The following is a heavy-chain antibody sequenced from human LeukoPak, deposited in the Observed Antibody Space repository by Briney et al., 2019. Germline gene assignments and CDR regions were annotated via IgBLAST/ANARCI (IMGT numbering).Heavy chain of an antibody. D-gene: IGHD3-10*02. CDR2: ISSSGSTI. J-gene: IGHJ6*04. CDR1: GFTFSSDW. V-gene: IGHV3-48*04. Sequence: GGSLRLSCAASGFTFSSDWMISVRQAPGKWLEWVSYISSSGSTINYADSVKGRFTISRDNAKHPLYLQMNSLRAEDTAVYYCAERGITMVGCVWGKGNTVTISS. CDR3: AERGITMVGCV.